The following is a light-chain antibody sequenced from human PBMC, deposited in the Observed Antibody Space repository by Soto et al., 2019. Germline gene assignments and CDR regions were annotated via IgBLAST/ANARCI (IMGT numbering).Light chain of an antibody. CDR3: QQLNGYVALT. CDR1: QGISTY. V-gene: IGKV1-9*01. J-gene: IGKJ4*01. CDR2: DAS. Sequence: DIQLTQTPSFLYASVGDRVTITCRASQGISTYLAWYQQRPGKAPKLLIYDASTLQSGVPSRFSGSRSGTEFTLTISSLQAEDLATYYCQQLNGYVALTFGGGTKV.